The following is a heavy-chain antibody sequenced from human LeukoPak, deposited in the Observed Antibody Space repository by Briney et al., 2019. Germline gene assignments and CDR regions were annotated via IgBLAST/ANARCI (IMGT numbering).Heavy chain of an antibody. V-gene: IGHV3-13*01. CDR1: GFTLSSYD. Sequence: GGSLRLSCAASGFTLSSYDMHWVRQATGKGLEWVSAIGTAGDTYYPGSVKGRFTISRENAKNSLYLQMNSLRAGDTAVYYCARGGSSSIYYYYGMDVWGQGTTVTVSS. CDR3: ARGGSSSIYYYYGMDV. CDR2: IGTAGDT. D-gene: IGHD6-13*01. J-gene: IGHJ6*02.